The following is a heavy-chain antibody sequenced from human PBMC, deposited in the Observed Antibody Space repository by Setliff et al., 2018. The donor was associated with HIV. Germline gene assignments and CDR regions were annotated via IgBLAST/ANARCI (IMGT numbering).Heavy chain of an antibody. Sequence: ASVKVSCKASGYTFSDYYVHWVRQAPGQGLEWMGWINGNSGDAHYAQKFQGRVTMTRDTSTNTAYMELTRLRSDDTAVYSCARGGNDYGPGTWTLDYWGQGTLVTVSS. CDR1: GYTFSDYY. V-gene: IGHV1-2*02. J-gene: IGHJ4*02. CDR3: ARGGNDYGPGTWTLDY. D-gene: IGHD3-10*01. CDR2: INGNSGDA.